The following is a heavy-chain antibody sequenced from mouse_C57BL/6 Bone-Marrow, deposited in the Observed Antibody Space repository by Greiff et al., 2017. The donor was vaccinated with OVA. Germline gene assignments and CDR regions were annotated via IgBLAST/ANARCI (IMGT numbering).Heavy chain of an antibody. J-gene: IGHJ2*01. D-gene: IGHD1-3*01. Sequence: VQLQQSGAELVRPGASVKLSCTASGFNITDDYMHWVKQRPEQGLEWIGWIDPENGDTEYASKFQGKATITADTSSNTAYLQLSSLTSEDTAVYYCTTSGNRDYWGQGTTLTVSS. CDR2: IDPENGDT. CDR1: GFNITDDY. V-gene: IGHV14-4*01. CDR3: TTSGNRDY.